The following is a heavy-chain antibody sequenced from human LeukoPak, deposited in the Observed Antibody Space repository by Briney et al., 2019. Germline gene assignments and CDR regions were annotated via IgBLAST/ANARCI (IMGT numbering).Heavy chain of an antibody. CDR1: GFTVSSNY. J-gene: IGHJ1*01. D-gene: IGHD2-21*02. CDR3: AKQFAYCGGDCYPEYFQH. V-gene: IGHV3-66*04. CDR2: IYSGGST. Sequence: GGSLRLSCAASGFTVSSNYMSWVRQAPGKGLEWVSVIYSGGSTYYADSVKGRFTISRDNSKNTLYLQMNSLRPEDTAVYYCAKQFAYCGGDCYPEYFQHWGQGTLVTVSS.